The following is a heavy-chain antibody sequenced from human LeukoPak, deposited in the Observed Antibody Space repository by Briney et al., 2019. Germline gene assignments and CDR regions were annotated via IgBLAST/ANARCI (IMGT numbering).Heavy chain of an antibody. Sequence: GGSLRLSCAASGFTFSSYTMHWIRQAPGKGLEWVSSISGSNSYIFYADSVKGRFTVSRDNAKDSLYLQMNSLRAEDTAVYYCTRRLDDWGQGTLVTVSS. D-gene: IGHD3-16*01. J-gene: IGHJ4*02. CDR1: GFTFSSYT. CDR2: ISGSNSYI. CDR3: TRRLDD. V-gene: IGHV3-21*01.